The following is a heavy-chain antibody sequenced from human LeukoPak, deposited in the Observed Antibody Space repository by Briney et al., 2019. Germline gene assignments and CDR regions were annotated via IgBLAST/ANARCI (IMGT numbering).Heavy chain of an antibody. Sequence: ASVKVSCEASGYTFTSYGISWVRQAPGQGLEWMGLISAYNGNTNYAQKLQGRVTMTTDTSTSTAYTELRSLRTDDTAVYYCAGDESTQVGFGYDFWSGPDYWGQGTLVTVSS. V-gene: IGHV1-18*01. J-gene: IGHJ4*02. CDR2: ISAYNGNT. D-gene: IGHD3-3*01. CDR3: AGDESTQVGFGYDFWSGPDY. CDR1: GYTFTSYG.